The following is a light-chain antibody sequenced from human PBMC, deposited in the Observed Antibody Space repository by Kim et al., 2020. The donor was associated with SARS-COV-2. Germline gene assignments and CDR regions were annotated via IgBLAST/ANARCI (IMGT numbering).Light chain of an antibody. J-gene: IGLJ3*02. CDR2: DVS. CDR1: SSDIGGYNY. CDR3: SSYTSSSTWV. Sequence: QSVLTQPASVSGSPGQSITISCTGTSSDIGGYNYVSWYQQHPGKAPKLMIYDVSNRHSGVSNRFSGSKSGNTASLTSSGLQAEDEADYYCSSYTSSSTWVFGGGTKLTVL. V-gene: IGLV2-14*03.